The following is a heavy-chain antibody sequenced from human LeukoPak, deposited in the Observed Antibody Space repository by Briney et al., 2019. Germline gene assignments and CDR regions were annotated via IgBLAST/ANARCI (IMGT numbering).Heavy chain of an antibody. J-gene: IGHJ4*02. CDR3: ARDLMGIAYRGAFYY. CDR1: GFTFSSYA. CDR2: IGGSGGST. D-gene: IGHD6-13*01. Sequence: GGSLRLSCAASGFTFSSYAMSWVRQAPGKGLECVSAIGGSGGSTYYADSVKGRFTISRDNPKKTLYLQMNSLRAEDTAVYYCARDLMGIAYRGAFYYWGQGTLVTVSS. V-gene: IGHV3-23*01.